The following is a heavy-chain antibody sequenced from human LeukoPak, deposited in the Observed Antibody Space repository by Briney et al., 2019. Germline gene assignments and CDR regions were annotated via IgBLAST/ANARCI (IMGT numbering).Heavy chain of an antibody. Sequence: SVKVSCKASGGTFSSYAISWVRQAPGQGLEWMGGIIPIFGTANYAQKFQGRVTITADKSTSTAYMELSSLRSEDTAVYYCARDRFRSGWYKRHSNWFDPWGQGTLVTVSS. D-gene: IGHD6-19*01. CDR2: IIPIFGTA. CDR1: GGTFSSYA. CDR3: ARDRFRSGWYKRHSNWFDP. V-gene: IGHV1-69*06. J-gene: IGHJ5*02.